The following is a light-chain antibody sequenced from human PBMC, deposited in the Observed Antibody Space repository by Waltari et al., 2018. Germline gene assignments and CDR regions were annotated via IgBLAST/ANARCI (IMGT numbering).Light chain of an antibody. CDR1: QSVSNY. J-gene: IGKJ4*01. V-gene: IGKV3-11*01. CDR2: ETS. CDR3: QHRSSWPLT. Sequence: EIVLTQSPATLSLSPGEGTTLSCRASQSVSNYLAWYQHKPGQAPLLLIYETSTRATGIPARFSGSGSGTDFTLTISSLEPEDFAVYYCQHRSSWPLTFGGGTKVEIK.